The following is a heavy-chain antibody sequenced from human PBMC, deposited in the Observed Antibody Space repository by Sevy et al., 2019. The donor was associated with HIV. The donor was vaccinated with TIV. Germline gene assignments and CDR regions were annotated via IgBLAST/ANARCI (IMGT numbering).Heavy chain of an antibody. CDR3: VRESIADLDY. V-gene: IGHV3-48*01. D-gene: IGHD6-6*01. J-gene: IGHJ4*02. Sequence: GGSLRLSCAASGFTFSSYSMNWVRQAPGKGLEWVSYISSSSSTIYYADSVKGRFTISRDKAKNSLYLQMNSLRAEDTAVYYCVRESIADLDYWGQGTLVTVSS. CDR2: ISSSSSTI. CDR1: GFTFSSYS.